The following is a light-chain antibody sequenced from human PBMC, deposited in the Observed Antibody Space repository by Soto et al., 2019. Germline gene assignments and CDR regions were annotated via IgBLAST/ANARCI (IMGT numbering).Light chain of an antibody. V-gene: IGLV1-40*01. CDR2: GNT. CDR3: QSYDRSLSVV. Sequence: QSVLTQPPSVSGAPGQRVTISCTGSSSNIGAGYDVHWYQQLPGTGPKLLIFGNTNRPSGVPDRFSASKSGASASLAITGLQTEDEADYYCQSYDRSLSVVFXGGTKVTVL. CDR1: SSNIGAGYD. J-gene: IGLJ2*01.